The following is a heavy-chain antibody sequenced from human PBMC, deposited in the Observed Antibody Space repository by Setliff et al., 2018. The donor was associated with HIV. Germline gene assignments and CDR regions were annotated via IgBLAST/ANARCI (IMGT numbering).Heavy chain of an antibody. Sequence: ASVKVSCKASGGTFSSYAINWVRQAPGQGLEWMGGIIPIFGTANYAQKFQGRVTITADESTSTAYMELSSLRSEDTAVYYCARDFGGYCSSMSCPGLFDPWGQGTLVTVSS. CDR2: IIPIFGTA. CDR1: GGTFSSYA. J-gene: IGHJ5*02. V-gene: IGHV1-69*13. CDR3: ARDFGGYCSSMSCPGLFDP. D-gene: IGHD2-2*01.